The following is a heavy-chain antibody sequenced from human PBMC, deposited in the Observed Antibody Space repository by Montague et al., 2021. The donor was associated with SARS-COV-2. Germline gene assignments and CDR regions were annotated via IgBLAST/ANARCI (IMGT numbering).Heavy chain of an antibody. V-gene: IGHV4-39*07. D-gene: IGHD6-19*01. CDR1: GGSIRSSSNY. J-gene: IGHJ6*02. CDR3: ARDFGQYSSCWGYCYDMDF. CDR2: IYHSGST. Sequence: SETLSLTCTVSGGSIRSSSNYWGWIRQSPGKGLEWIGSIYHSGSTYYNPSLKSRVTISVDTSKNQFSLKLSSVTAADTAVYYCARDFGQYSSCWGYCYDMDFWGQGTMVTVSS.